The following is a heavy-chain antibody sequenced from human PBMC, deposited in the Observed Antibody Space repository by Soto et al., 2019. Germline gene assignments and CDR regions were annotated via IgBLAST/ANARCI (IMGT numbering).Heavy chain of an antibody. Sequence: QVQLVQSGAEVKKPGASVKVSCEASGYTFTDYFIHWVRQAPGQGLEWIGWINPYSGGADLSQKFQGRVTMTRDTSISTAYMEVSSLRSDDTAVYYCATNEGRDGYSFDYWGQGTLVTVSS. CDR2: INPYSGGA. J-gene: IGHJ4*02. CDR3: ATNEGRDGYSFDY. D-gene: IGHD5-12*01. CDR1: GYTFTDYF. V-gene: IGHV1-2*02.